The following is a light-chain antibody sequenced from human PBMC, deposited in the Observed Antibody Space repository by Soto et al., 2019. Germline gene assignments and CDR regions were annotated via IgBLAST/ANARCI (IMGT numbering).Light chain of an antibody. V-gene: IGKV3-20*01. CDR3: QQYGDSPLT. Sequence: DIVLTQSPGTLSLSPGERATLSCRASQSVSSATYLAWYQQKPGRAPRLLIYGASSRAAGIPDRFSGSGSGTDFTLTISRLEPEDFAVYYCQQYGDSPLTFGGGTKVE. J-gene: IGKJ4*01. CDR1: QSVSSATY. CDR2: GAS.